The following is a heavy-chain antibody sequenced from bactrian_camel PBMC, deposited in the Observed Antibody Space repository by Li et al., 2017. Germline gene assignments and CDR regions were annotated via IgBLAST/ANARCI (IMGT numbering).Heavy chain of an antibody. D-gene: IGHD2*01. V-gene: IGHV3S57*01. J-gene: IGHJ4*01. CDR1: GRTYIKWC. CDR2: IDSGGIT. Sequence: SLRLSCAASGRTYIKWCMGWFREVPGKEREGIATIDSGGITAYADSVKGRFTISQDDAKSTLYLQMNSLKLEDTAMYYCAADFGPYCSGSYLARRANFEGQGTQVTVS.